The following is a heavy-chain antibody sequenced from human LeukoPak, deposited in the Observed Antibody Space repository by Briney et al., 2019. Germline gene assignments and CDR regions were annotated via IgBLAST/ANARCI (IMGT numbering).Heavy chain of an antibody. CDR3: ARHRAVGGGHSTTWYTDY. D-gene: IGHD6-13*01. CDR2: IDPGDSEI. CDR1: GYSFSMYW. V-gene: IGHV5-51*01. Sequence: VEPLQISCQGLGYSFSMYWIGWVRYMTRQGLEWMGVIDPGDSEITYSPSFQGHVTISVDKSVKTAYLQWSTLKASDTALYYCARHRAVGGGHSTTWYTDYWGQGTLVSVSS. J-gene: IGHJ4*02.